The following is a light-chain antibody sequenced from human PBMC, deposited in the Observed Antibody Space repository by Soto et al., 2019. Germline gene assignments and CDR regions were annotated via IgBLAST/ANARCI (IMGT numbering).Light chain of an antibody. Sequence: EIVMTQYPATLSVSPGERATLSCRASQSVSSNLAWYQQKPGQAPRLLIYGASTRATGIPARFSGSGSGTEFTLTISSLQSEDFAVYYCQQYTNWPPELTVGGVTKVEIK. CDR1: QSVSSN. V-gene: IGKV3-15*01. CDR2: GAS. J-gene: IGKJ4*01. CDR3: QQYTNWPPELT.